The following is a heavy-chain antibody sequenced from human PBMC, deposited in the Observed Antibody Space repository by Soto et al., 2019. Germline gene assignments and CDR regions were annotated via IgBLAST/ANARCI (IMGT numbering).Heavy chain of an antibody. CDR2: ISGSGGTT. CDR1: GFTFSSYA. Sequence: EVQLLESGGGLVQPGGSLRLSCAASGFTFSSYAMSWVRQAPGKGLEWVSTISGSGGTTYYADSVKGRFTISRDNSKNTLYLQMNSLRVEDTAVYYCAIDRYDSSGYFFNDYWGQGTLVTVSS. V-gene: IGHV3-23*01. J-gene: IGHJ4*02. CDR3: AIDRYDSSGYFFNDY. D-gene: IGHD3-22*01.